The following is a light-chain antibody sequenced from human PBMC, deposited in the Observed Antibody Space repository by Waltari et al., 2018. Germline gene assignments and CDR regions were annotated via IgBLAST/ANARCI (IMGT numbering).Light chain of an antibody. Sequence: EIVLTQSPGTLSLSPGERATLSCRASQSVPSISLTWYQQKLGQAPRPPIHGTSTRATGIPDRFSGSGSGTDFTLTISRLEPEDFAVYYCQQYDGEVVTFGGGTKVEI. CDR1: QSVPSIS. J-gene: IGKJ4*01. V-gene: IGKV3-20*01. CDR3: QQYDGEVVT. CDR2: GTS.